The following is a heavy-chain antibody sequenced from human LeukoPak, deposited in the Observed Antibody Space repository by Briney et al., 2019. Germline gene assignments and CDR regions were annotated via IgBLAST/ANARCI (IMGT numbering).Heavy chain of an antibody. CDR1: GGTFSSYA. Sequence: WASVKVSCKASGGTFSSYAISWVRQAPGQGLEWMGGIIPIFGTANYAQKFQGRVTITEDKSTSTAYMELSSLRSEDTAVYYCASRWFGEILTGYYYYGMDVWGKGTTVTVSS. D-gene: IGHD3-10*01. CDR2: IIPIFGTA. V-gene: IGHV1-69*06. J-gene: IGHJ6*04. CDR3: ASRWFGEILTGYYYYGMDV.